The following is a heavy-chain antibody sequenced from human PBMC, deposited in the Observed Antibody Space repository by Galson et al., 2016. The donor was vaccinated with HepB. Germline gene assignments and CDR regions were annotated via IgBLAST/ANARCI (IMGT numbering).Heavy chain of an antibody. V-gene: IGHV1-2*02. Sequence: SVKVSCKASGYTFTGYYLHWVRRAPGLGLEWMGWFNPNSGDANYAEKFQGRVALTRDTSITTAYMDLSSLRGDDTAMYFCARGKRISSGWYPGRNGFDVWGQGAAVTV. J-gene: IGHJ6*02. CDR2: FNPNSGDA. CDR1: GYTFTGYY. CDR3: ARGKRISSGWYPGRNGFDV. D-gene: IGHD6-19*01.